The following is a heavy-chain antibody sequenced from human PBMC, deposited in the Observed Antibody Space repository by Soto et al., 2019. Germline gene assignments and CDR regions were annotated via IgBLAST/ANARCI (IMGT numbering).Heavy chain of an antibody. Sequence: DTLSLTCSVSGGSISGSYWSWIRQSPGKGLEWLGYVYYTGSTNYSPSLRSRVSISVDTSKNEFSLRLSSVTAADTAVYFCARSVAVPGAHIDYWGQGTQVTVSS. J-gene: IGHJ4*02. V-gene: IGHV4-59*01. D-gene: IGHD6-19*01. CDR2: VYYTGST. CDR1: GGSISGSY. CDR3: ARSVAVPGAHIDY.